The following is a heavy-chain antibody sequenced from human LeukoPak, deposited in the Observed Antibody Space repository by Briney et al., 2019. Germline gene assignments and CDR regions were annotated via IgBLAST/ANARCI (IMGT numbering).Heavy chain of an antibody. V-gene: IGHV1-69*06. CDR2: IIPIFGTT. CDR1: GGTFNSYA. D-gene: IGHD3-16*01. J-gene: IGHJ4*02. Sequence: ASVKVSCKASGGTFNSYAISWVRQAPGPGLEWMGGIIPIFGTTNYARKFRGRVTLTADKSTRTAYMELSSLRSEDTAVYYCARDNDSRDPPHFDYWGQGTLVTVSS. CDR3: ARDNDSRDPPHFDY.